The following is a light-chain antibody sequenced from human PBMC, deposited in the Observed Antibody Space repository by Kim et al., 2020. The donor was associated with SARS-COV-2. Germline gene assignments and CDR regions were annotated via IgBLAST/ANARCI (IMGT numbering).Light chain of an antibody. CDR1: QSVSSN. V-gene: IGKV3-15*01. J-gene: IGKJ4*01. CDR3: QQYNNWPSLT. CDR2: GAS. Sequence: SPGERATLACRASQSVSSNLAWYQQKPGQAPRLLIYGASTRANGIPARFSGSGSGTEFTLTISSLQSEDFAVYYCQQYNNWPSLTFGGGTKVDIK.